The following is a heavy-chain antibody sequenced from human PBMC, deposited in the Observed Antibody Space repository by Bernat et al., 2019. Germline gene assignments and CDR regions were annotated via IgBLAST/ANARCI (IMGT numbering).Heavy chain of an antibody. Sequence: EVQLVESGGGLVQPGGSLRLSCAASGFTFSSYAMSWVRQAPGKGLEWVSVINGGGGDTYYADSVKGRFTISRDNSKNTLYLQMNSLRAEDTAVYYCARDQRSGSYYKSAFDIWGQGTMVTVSS. CDR1: GFTFSSYA. J-gene: IGHJ3*02. CDR3: ARDQRSGSYYKSAFDI. CDR2: INGGGGDT. V-gene: IGHV3-23*04. D-gene: IGHD3-10*01.